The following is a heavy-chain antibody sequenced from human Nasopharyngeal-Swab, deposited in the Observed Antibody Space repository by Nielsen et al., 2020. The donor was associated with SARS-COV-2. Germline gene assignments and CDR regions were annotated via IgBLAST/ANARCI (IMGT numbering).Heavy chain of an antibody. D-gene: IGHD3-16*01. Sequence: GGSLRLSCAASGFSFSTYTMNWVRQAPGKGLEWLSSISSDSGAKYHADSVKGRFTISRDNAKNTPFLQMNSLRAEDTAVYYCGRDLGGRFSTWGQGTLVTVSS. CDR3: GRDLGGRFST. CDR1: GFSFSTYT. CDR2: ISSDSGAK. J-gene: IGHJ5*02. V-gene: IGHV3-21*01.